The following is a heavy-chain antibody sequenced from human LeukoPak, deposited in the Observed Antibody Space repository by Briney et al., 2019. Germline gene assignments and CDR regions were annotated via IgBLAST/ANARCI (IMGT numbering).Heavy chain of an antibody. CDR1: GGSFSGYY. Sequence: PSETLSLTCAVYGGSFSGYYWSWIRQPPRKGLEWIGEINHSGSTNYNPSLKSRVTISVDTSKNQFSLKLSSVTAADTAVYYCARGRGYYRYWGQGTLVTVSS. CDR2: INHSGST. J-gene: IGHJ4*02. D-gene: IGHD3-22*01. CDR3: ARGRGYYRY. V-gene: IGHV4-34*01.